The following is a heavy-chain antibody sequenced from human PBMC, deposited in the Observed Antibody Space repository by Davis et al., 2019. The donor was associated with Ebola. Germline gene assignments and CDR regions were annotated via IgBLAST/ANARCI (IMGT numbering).Heavy chain of an antibody. J-gene: IGHJ6*02. Sequence: PAGSLRLSCAASGFTFSSYEMNWVRQAPGKGLEWVSYISSSGSTIYYADSVKGRFTISRDNAKNSLYLQMNSLRAEDTAVYYCARARGYSNYYYYGMDVWGQGTTVTVSS. CDR3: ARARGYSNYYYYGMDV. CDR1: GFTFSSYE. CDR2: ISSSGSTI. V-gene: IGHV3-48*03. D-gene: IGHD4-11*01.